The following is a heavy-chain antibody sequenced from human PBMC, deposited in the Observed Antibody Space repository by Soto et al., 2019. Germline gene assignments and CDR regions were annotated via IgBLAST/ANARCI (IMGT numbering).Heavy chain of an antibody. V-gene: IGHV4-59*01. CDR2: IYYSGST. CDR3: ARVSLCGGSCYRYYYYYMDV. Sequence: SETLSLTCTVSGGSISSYYWSWIRQPPGEGLEWIGYIYYSGSTNYNPSLKSRVTISVDTSKNQFSLKLSSVTAADTAVYYCARVSLCGGSCYRYYYYYMDVWGKGTTVTVSS. J-gene: IGHJ6*03. CDR1: GGSISSYY. D-gene: IGHD2-15*01.